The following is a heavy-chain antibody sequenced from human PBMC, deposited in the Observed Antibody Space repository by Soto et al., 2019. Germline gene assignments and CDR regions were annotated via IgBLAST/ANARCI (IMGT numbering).Heavy chain of an antibody. V-gene: IGHV4-34*01. CDR1: GGSFSGYY. CDR2: INHSGST. Sequence: SETLSLTCAVYGGSFSGYYWSWIRQPPGKGLEWIGEINHSGSTNYNPSLKSRVTISVDTSKNQFSLKLSSVTAADTAVYYCARSGAAAGTSPGPSYYYYYMDVWGKGTTVTVSS. J-gene: IGHJ6*03. D-gene: IGHD6-13*01. CDR3: ARSGAAAGTSPGPSYYYYYMDV.